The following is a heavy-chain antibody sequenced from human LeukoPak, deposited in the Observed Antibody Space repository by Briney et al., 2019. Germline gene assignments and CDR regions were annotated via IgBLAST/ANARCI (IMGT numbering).Heavy chain of an antibody. CDR1: RFTFSSFA. Sequence: PGGPLRLSCAASRFTFSSFAMSWVRQVPGKGLEWVSAISGSGGSTYYADSVKGRFTISRDNSKNTLYLQMNSLRVEDTAVYYCAKGHSLYGSGSFMDVWGKGTTVTVSS. V-gene: IGHV3-23*01. J-gene: IGHJ6*03. D-gene: IGHD3-10*01. CDR2: ISGSGGST. CDR3: AKGHSLYGSGSFMDV.